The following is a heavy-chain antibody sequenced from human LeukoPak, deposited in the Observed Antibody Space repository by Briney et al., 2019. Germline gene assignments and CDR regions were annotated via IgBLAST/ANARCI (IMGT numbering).Heavy chain of an antibody. CDR1: GFTFSSYA. CDR3: AKEYSGSPHAFDI. Sequence: GGSLRLSCAASGFTFSSYAMSWVRQAPGKGLEWVSTITASGAGTYYADSVKGRFTISRDNSKNTLSLQMNSLRAEDTAVYYCAKEYSGSPHAFDIWGQGTMVTVSS. J-gene: IGHJ3*02. V-gene: IGHV3-23*01. D-gene: IGHD1-26*01. CDR2: ITASGAGT.